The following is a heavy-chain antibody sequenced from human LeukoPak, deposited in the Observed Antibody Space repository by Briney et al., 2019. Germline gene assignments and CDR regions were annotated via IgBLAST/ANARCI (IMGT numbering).Heavy chain of an antibody. V-gene: IGHV3-11*01. CDR3: AKGHTYGMI. J-gene: IGHJ4*02. CDR1: GFISSDFY. D-gene: IGHD5-18*01. Sequence: GGSLRLSCAASGFISSDFYMSWMRQTPGKGPEWISYISMNGSTMSHADSVKGRFTISRDNAKDSLYLQMNSLGAEDTAVYYCAKGHTYGMIWGQGTLVTVSS. CDR2: ISMNGSTM.